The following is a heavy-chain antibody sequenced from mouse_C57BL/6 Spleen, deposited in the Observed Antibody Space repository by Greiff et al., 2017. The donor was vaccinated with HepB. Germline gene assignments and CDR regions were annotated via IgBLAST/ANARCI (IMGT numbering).Heavy chain of an antibody. J-gene: IGHJ4*01. Sequence: VQLQQSGAELVRPGASVTLSCKASGYTFTDYEMHWVKQTPVHGLEWIGAIDPETGGTAYNQKFKGKAILTADKSSSTAYMDLRSLTSEDSAVYYCTRYGLGLYAMDYWGQGTSVTVSS. V-gene: IGHV1-15*01. CDR1: GYTFTDYE. CDR3: TRYGLGLYAMDY. D-gene: IGHD1-1*02. CDR2: IDPETGGT.